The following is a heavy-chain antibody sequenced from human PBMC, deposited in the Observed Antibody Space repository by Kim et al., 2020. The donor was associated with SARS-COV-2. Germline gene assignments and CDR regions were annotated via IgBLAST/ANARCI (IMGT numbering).Heavy chain of an antibody. Sequence: SETLSLTCTVSGGSISSYYWSWIRQPPGKGLEWIGYIYYSGSTNYNPSLKSRVTISVDTSKNQFSLKLSSVTAADTAVYYCARRYCSSTSCYRGIWFDPWGQGTLVTVSS. CDR2: IYYSGST. CDR1: GGSISSYY. J-gene: IGHJ5*02. CDR3: ARRYCSSTSCYRGIWFDP. V-gene: IGHV4-59*08. D-gene: IGHD2-2*01.